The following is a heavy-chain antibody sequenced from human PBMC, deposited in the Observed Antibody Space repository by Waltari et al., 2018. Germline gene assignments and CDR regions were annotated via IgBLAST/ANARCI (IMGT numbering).Heavy chain of an antibody. CDR1: GFTFSSYG. CDR3: ARDQVSSGYFDY. Sequence: QVQLVESGGGVVQPGRSLRLSCAAYGFTFSSYGRHWVRQAPGKGLAVVAVIWYDGSNKYYADSVKGRFTISRDNSKNTLYLQMNSLRAEDTAVYYCARDQVSSGYFDYWGQGTLVTVSS. CDR2: IWYDGSNK. D-gene: IGHD3-3*01. J-gene: IGHJ4*02. V-gene: IGHV3-33*01.